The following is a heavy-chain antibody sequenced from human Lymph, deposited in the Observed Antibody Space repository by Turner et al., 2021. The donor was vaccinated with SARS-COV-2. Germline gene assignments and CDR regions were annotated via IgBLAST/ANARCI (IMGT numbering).Heavy chain of an antibody. Sequence: EVQLVESGGGLVQRRGSLRPPCAASGNIVRRNYMSWVRQAPGKGLEWVSVIYSGGSTYYADSMKGRFTISRDNSKNTLYLQMNSLRAEDTAVYYCARDFREGAFDIWGQGTMVTISS. CDR1: GNIVRRNY. CDR3: ARDFREGAFDI. CDR2: IYSGGST. D-gene: IGHD3-10*01. V-gene: IGHV3-66*01. J-gene: IGHJ3*02.